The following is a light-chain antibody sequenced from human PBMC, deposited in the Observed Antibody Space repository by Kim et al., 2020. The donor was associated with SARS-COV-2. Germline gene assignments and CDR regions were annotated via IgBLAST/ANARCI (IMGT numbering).Light chain of an antibody. J-gene: IGLJ2*01. CDR1: SIDVGGYDY. CDR2: DVT. Sequence: QPIHISCKGPSIDVGGYDYVSWYQQHPGKVPKLLIYDVTQEPSGVSHRFSGSKSGNTASLTISGLQAEDEADYYCSSYSATSPLVVFGGGTQLTVL. V-gene: IGLV2-14*03. CDR3: SSYSATSPLVV.